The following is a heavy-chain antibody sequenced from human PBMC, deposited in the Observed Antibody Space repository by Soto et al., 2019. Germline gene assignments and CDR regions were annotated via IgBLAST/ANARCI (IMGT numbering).Heavy chain of an antibody. D-gene: IGHD6-19*01. CDR2: MNPNSGNK. V-gene: IGHV1-8*01. Sequence: QVQLVQSGAEVKKPGASVKVSCKASGYTFTSYDINWVRQATGQGLEWMGWMNPNSGNKGYAQKFQGRVTMTRNTARSTAYMEMSSMRSEATAVYYCEREYSSGWSKDWGQGTLVTVSS. J-gene: IGHJ4*02. CDR1: GYTFTSYD. CDR3: EREYSSGWSKD.